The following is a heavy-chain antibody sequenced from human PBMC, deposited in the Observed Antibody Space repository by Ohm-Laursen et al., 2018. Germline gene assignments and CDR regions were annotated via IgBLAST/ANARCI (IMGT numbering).Heavy chain of an antibody. CDR2: ITSNGHNT. V-gene: IGHV3-64*01. CDR1: GFTFSNYA. D-gene: IGHD1-26*01. Sequence: SLRLSCTASGFTFSNYAMNWVRQAPGKGLEYVSAITSNGHNTYYANSVRGRFTISRDNSKNTLYLQMGSLRTEDMAVYYCARDPSGTGGGFDYWGQGTLVTVSS. J-gene: IGHJ4*02. CDR3: ARDPSGTGGGFDY.